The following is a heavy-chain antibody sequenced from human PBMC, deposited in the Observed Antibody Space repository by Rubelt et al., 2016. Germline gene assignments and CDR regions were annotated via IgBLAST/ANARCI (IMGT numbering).Heavy chain of an antibody. CDR3: ARDLEPIVVGPAAIRSDY. V-gene: IGHV1-18*01. CDR2: ISAYNGNT. J-gene: IGHJ4*02. Sequence: QVQLVQSGAEVKKPGASVKVSCKASGYTFTSYGINWVRQAPGQGLEWMGWISAYNGNTNYAQKLQGIVTMTTDTSTSTAYMELRSLRSDDTAVYYWARDLEPIVVGPAAIRSDYWGQGTLVTVSS. D-gene: IGHD2-2*02. CDR1: GYTFTSYG.